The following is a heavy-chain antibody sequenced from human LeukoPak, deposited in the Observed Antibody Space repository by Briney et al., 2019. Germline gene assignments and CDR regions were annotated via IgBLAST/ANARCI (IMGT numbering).Heavy chain of an antibody. CDR2: ISPGGPT. V-gene: IGHV3-69-1*01. J-gene: IGHJ4*02. CDR1: GFPFSSHG. D-gene: IGHD5-18*01. CDR3: ARDLDSYGFYHDY. Sequence: GGSLRLSCAGSGFPFSSHGMNWVRQAPGKGLEWVSGISPGGPTYYADSVKGRFTISRDNAKNSLYLQMNSLRAEDTAVYYCARDLDSYGFYHDYWGQGTLVTVPS.